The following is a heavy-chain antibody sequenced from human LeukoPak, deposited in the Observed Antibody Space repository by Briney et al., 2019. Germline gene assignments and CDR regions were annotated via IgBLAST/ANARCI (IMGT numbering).Heavy chain of an antibody. CDR3: ARHDLSYDYVWGSYRPPNWYFDL. D-gene: IGHD3-16*02. CDR2: IYYSGST. CDR1: GGSISSYY. Sequence: PSETLSLTCTVSGGSISSYYWSWIRQPPGKGLEWIGYIYYSGSTNYNPSLKSRVTISVDTSKNQFSLKLSSVTAADTAVYYCARHDLSYDYVWGSYRPPNWYFDLWGRRTLVTVSS. J-gene: IGHJ2*01. V-gene: IGHV4-59*08.